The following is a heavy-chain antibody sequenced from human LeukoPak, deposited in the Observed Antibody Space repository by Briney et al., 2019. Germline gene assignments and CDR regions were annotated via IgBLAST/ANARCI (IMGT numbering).Heavy chain of an antibody. CDR3: ARWLGSSSSFVWSGWWFDP. Sequence: SETLSLTCTVSGGSISSSSYYWGWIRQPPGKGLEWIGSIYYSGSTYYNPSLKSRVTISVDTSKNQFSLKLSSVTAADTAVYYCARWLGSSSSFVWSGWWFDPWGQGTLVTVSS. D-gene: IGHD6-6*01. V-gene: IGHV4-39*07. CDR1: GGSISSSSYY. CDR2: IYYSGST. J-gene: IGHJ5*02.